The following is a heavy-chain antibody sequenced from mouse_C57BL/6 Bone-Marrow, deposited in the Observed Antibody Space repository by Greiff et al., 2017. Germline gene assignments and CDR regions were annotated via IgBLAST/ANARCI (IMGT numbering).Heavy chain of an antibody. CDR3: ARGIYDGYPYYAMDY. V-gene: IGHV1-69*01. J-gene: IGHJ4*01. Sequence: LQQPGAELVMPGASVKLSCKASGYTFTSYWMHWVKQRPGQGLEWIGEIDPSDSYTNYNQKFKGKSTLTVDKSSSTAYMQLSSLTSEDSAVYYCARGIYDGYPYYAMDYWGQGTSVTVSS. D-gene: IGHD2-3*01. CDR1: GYTFTSYW. CDR2: IDPSDSYT.